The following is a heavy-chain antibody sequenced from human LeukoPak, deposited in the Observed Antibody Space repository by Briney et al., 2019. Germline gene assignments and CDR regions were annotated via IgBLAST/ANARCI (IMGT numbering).Heavy chain of an antibody. CDR3: ATARGGRVVYYFDY. D-gene: IGHD2-15*01. Sequence: GASVKVTCKVSGYTLTELSLHWVRQAPGKGLEWMGGFDPEDGETIYAQKFQGRVTMTEDTSTDTAYMELSSLRSEDTAVYYCATARGGRVVYYFDYWGQGTLVTVSS. V-gene: IGHV1-24*01. CDR1: GYTLTELS. J-gene: IGHJ4*02. CDR2: FDPEDGET.